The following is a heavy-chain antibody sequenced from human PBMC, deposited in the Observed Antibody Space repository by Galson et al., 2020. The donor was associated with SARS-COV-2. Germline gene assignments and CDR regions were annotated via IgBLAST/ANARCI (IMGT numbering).Heavy chain of an antibody. D-gene: IGHD6-6*01. CDR2: INPSGGST. CDR3: ASISSSRHWDY. J-gene: IGHJ4*02. V-gene: IGHV1-46*01. CDR1: GYSFTNYY. Sequence: ASVKVSCKASGYSFTNYYIHWVRQAPGQGLEWVGIINPSGGSTNYAQKFQGRVTMTRDTSTSTVYMELSSLRSEDTAVYYCASISSSRHWDYWGQGTLVTVSS.